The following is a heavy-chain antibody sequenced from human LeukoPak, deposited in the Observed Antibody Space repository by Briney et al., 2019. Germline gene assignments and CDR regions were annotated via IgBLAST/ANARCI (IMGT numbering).Heavy chain of an antibody. J-gene: IGHJ4*02. Sequence: GRSLRLSCAASGFTFSSYAMHWVRQAPGKGLEWVAVISYDGSNKYYADSVKGRFTISRDNSKNTLYLQMNSLRAEDTAVYYCVGAVTAHYYDPYWGQGTLVTVSA. CDR2: ISYDGSNK. CDR3: VGAVTAHYYDPY. D-gene: IGHD3-22*01. V-gene: IGHV3-30-3*01. CDR1: GFTFSSYA.